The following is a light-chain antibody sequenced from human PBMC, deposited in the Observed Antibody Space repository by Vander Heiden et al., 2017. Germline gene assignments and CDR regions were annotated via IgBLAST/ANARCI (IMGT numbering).Light chain of an antibody. V-gene: IGLV3-21*02. J-gene: IGLJ2*01. CDR1: NIGSKS. CDR3: QVGDSSSDRVV. CDR2: DDR. Sequence: SYVLPQPPSASVAPGQTARITCGGNNIGSKSVHGYQQKTAQAPVLLVYDDRNRHSGIPERFSGSNSGTTATLTISRVEAGEEADYYCQVGDSSSDRVVFGGGTKLTVL.